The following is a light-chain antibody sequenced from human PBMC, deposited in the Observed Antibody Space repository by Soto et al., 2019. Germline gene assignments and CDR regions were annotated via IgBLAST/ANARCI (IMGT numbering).Light chain of an antibody. CDR1: SSNIGRNF. Sequence: QSVLPQPPSASGTPGQRVTISCSGSSSNIGRNFVYWYQQLPGTAPKLLIYNNNQRPSGVPDRFSGSKSGHSASLAISGLRSEDEADYYCATWDASLSAWVFGGGTKLTVL. J-gene: IGLJ3*02. CDR2: NNN. CDR3: ATWDASLSAWV. V-gene: IGLV1-47*02.